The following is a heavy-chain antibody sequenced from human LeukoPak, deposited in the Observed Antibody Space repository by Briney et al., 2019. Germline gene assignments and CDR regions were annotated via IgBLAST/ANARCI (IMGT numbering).Heavy chain of an antibody. J-gene: IGHJ6*03. Sequence: PGGSLRLSCAASGFTVSSNYMSWVRQAPGTGLKWVSVIYSGGSTYYADSVKGRFTISRDNSKNTLYLQMNNLRAEDTAVYYCASGSGSYRTPYYYMDVWGKGTTVTVSS. CDR3: ASGSGSYRTPYYYMDV. CDR2: IYSGGST. CDR1: GFTVSSNY. V-gene: IGHV3-53*01. D-gene: IGHD3-10*01.